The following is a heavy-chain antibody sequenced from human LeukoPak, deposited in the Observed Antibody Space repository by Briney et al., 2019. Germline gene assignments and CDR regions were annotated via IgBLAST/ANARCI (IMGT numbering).Heavy chain of an antibody. CDR2: IWHDGTYI. J-gene: IGHJ3*02. V-gene: IGHV3-33*08. D-gene: IGHD6-13*01. CDR3: AGEGPTTAVGSGAPDI. CDR1: GFTFSSYA. Sequence: GGSLRLSCAASGFTFSSYAMSWVRQAPGKGLEWVAVIWHDGTYISYGDSVRGRFTISRDNSKNTLYLQMNSLRAEDTAVYYCAGEGPTTAVGSGAPDIWGLGTMVTVSS.